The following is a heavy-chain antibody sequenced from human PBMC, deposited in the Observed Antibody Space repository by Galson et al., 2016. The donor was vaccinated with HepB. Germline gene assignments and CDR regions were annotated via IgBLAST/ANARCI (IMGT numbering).Heavy chain of an antibody. CDR3: ARARRNLNDWFDT. J-gene: IGHJ5*02. CDR1: GFSFSDYY. CDR2: ISSSSIYT. Sequence: SLRLSCAASGFSFSDYYMSWIRQAPGKGLEWVSYISSSSIYTNYADSVKGRFTISRDNAKNSLYLQMSSLRAEDTAVYYCARARRNLNDWFDTWGQGTLVTVSS. V-gene: IGHV3-11*06.